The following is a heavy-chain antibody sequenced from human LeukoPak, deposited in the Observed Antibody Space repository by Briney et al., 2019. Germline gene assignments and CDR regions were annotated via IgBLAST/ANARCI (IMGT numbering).Heavy chain of an antibody. V-gene: IGHV4-59*05. J-gene: IGHJ3*02. Sequence: SETLSLTCTVSGGSISSYYWSWIRQPAGKGLEWIGRIYYSGSTYYNPSLKSRVTISVDTSKNQFSLKLSSVTAADTAVYYCARPQGIAVAGPDAFDIWGQGTMVTVSS. CDR2: IYYSGST. CDR1: GGSISSYY. D-gene: IGHD6-19*01. CDR3: ARPQGIAVAGPDAFDI.